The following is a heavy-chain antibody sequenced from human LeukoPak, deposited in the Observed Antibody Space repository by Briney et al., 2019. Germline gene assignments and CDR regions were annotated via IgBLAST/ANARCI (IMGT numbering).Heavy chain of an antibody. J-gene: IGHJ4*02. CDR1: GFTFSSYW. D-gene: IGHD4-23*01. Sequence: GGSLRLPCAASGFTFSSYWMHWVRQAPGKRLVWVSRINSDGSSTSYADSVKGRFTISRDNAKNSLYLQMNSLRAEDTAVYYCARDYGGSSPFDYWGQGTLVTVSS. CDR3: ARDYGGSSPFDY. V-gene: IGHV3-74*01. CDR2: INSDGSST.